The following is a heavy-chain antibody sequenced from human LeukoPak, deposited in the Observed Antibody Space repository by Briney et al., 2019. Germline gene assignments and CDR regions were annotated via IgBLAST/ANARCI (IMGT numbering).Heavy chain of an antibody. V-gene: IGHV4-34*01. D-gene: IGHD1-7*01. CDR1: GGSFSHYY. CDR3: ARRWNYGRNYYIDV. J-gene: IGHJ6*03. Sequence: PPETLSHTCAVYGGSFSHYYWSWIRQSPRMGLEWIAEINDSGTINYNPSLMSRVTISLDKSKNQFSLKLSSATAADTAVYYCARRWNYGRNYYIDVWGKGATVSVSS. CDR2: INDSGTI.